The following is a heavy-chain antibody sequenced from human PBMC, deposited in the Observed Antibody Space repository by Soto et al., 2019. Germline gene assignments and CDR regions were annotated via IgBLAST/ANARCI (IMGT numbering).Heavy chain of an antibody. CDR1: GFTFSSYS. D-gene: IGHD3-22*01. CDR3: ARERSSGYPHGWFDP. J-gene: IGHJ5*02. CDR2: ISSSSSYI. V-gene: IGHV3-21*01. Sequence: PGWSLRLSCAASGFTFSSYSMNWVRQASGKGLECVSSISSSSSYIYYADPVKSRLTITRKNEKNSLNLQRNSLRAEDTAGYYCARERSSGYPHGWFDPWGQGTQVTVSS.